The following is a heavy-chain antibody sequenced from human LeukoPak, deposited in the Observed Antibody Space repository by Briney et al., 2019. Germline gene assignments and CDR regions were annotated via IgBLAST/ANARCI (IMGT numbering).Heavy chain of an antibody. V-gene: IGHV3-23*01. CDR1: GFTFSSYA. Sequence: PGGSLRLSCAASGFTFSSYAMSWTRQAPGKGLEWVSAISGSGGSTYYADSVKGRFTISRDNSKNTLYLQMNSLRAEDTAVYYCAKVYDSSGYYYPQYFQHWGQGTLVTVSS. CDR3: AKVYDSSGYYYPQYFQH. D-gene: IGHD3-22*01. CDR2: ISGSGGST. J-gene: IGHJ1*01.